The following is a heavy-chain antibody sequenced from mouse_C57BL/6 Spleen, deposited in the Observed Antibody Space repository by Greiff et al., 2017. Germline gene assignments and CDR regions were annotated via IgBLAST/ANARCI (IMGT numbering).Heavy chain of an antibody. D-gene: IGHD2-5*01. CDR2: IWSGGST. J-gene: IGHJ4*01. CDR3: ARKGSNYEDYYAMDY. V-gene: IGHV2-2*01. CDR1: GFSLTSYG. Sequence: VKVVESGPGLVQPSQSLSITCTVSGFSLTSYGVHWVRQSPGKGLEWLGVIWSGGSTDYNAAFISRLSISKDNSKSQVFFKMNRLQADDTAIYYCARKGSNYEDYYAMDYWGQGTSVTVSS.